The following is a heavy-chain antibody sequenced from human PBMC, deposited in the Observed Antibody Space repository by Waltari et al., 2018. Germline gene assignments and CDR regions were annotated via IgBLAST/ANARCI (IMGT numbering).Heavy chain of an antibody. D-gene: IGHD6-19*01. J-gene: IGHJ6*02. CDR3: ARAKAVAGGDYYGMDV. CDR1: GFTFSSYS. V-gene: IGHV3-48*01. Sequence: EVQLVESGGGLVQPGGSLRLSCAASGFTFSSYSMNWVRQAQGKGLEWVSYISSSSSTIYYADSVKGRFTISRDNAKNSLYLQMNSLRAEDTAVYYCARAKAVAGGDYYGMDVWGQGTTVTVSS. CDR2: ISSSSSTI.